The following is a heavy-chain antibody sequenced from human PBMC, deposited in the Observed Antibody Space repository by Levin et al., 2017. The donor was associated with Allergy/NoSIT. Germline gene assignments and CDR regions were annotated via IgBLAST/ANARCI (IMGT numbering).Heavy chain of an antibody. D-gene: IGHD2-15*01. Sequence: GGPLRLSCAASGFTFSSYYMHWVRQAPGKGLAWVSIIHTVTSVTNYADSVKGRFTISRDNAKNTLYLQMNSLRAEDTAVYYCARGGCSATSCLDYWGQGTLVTVSS. CDR3: ARGGCSATSCLDY. CDR2: IHTVTSVT. CDR1: GFTFSSYY. J-gene: IGHJ4*02. V-gene: IGHV3-74*01.